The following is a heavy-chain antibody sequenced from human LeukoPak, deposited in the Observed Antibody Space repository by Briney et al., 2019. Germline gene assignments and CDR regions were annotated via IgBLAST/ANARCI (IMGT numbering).Heavy chain of an antibody. CDR2: IYSGGGT. D-gene: IGHD6-13*01. V-gene: IGHV3-66*04. CDR1: EXTVSSDY. Sequence: GGSLRLSWAASEXTVSSDYMSWVRQAPGKGLEWVSTIYSGGGTYYADSVKGRLTISRDNSKNTLYLQMNSLRAEDTAVYYCARHYHGSSWYNYFHYWGQGTLVTVSS. J-gene: IGHJ4*02. CDR3: ARHYHGSSWYNYFHY.